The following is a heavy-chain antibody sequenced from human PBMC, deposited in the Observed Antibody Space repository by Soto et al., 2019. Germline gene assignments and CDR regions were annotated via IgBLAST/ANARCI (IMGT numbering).Heavy chain of an antibody. CDR3: VXDPLYDFWSDQPDMLDV. CDR2: MTDRNKT. J-gene: IGHJ6*02. D-gene: IGHD3-3*01. CDR1: GFTFKDYA. V-gene: IGHV3-23*01. Sequence: PGGSLRLSCTASGFTFKDYAMSWIRQSPGQGLEGVSAMTDRNKTYYADSVKGRFTISRDNSKNTLYLQINTLRADVSAVYYCVXDPLYDFWSDQPDMLDVWVQWTTVTVSS.